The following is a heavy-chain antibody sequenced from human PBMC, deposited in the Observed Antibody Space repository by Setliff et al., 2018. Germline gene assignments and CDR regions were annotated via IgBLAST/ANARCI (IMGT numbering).Heavy chain of an antibody. Sequence: SETLSLTCAVSGAAISTYHWNWLRQPPGKGLEWIGYVSYGGSTKYNPSLESRVTISLDTPKNQFSLKLTFVTAADTAVYYCARTGTTYYYSCLDVWGEGTTVTVSS. V-gene: IGHV4-59*08. CDR1: GAAISTYH. CDR2: VSYGGST. D-gene: IGHD3-16*01. CDR3: ARTGTTYYYSCLDV. J-gene: IGHJ6*04.